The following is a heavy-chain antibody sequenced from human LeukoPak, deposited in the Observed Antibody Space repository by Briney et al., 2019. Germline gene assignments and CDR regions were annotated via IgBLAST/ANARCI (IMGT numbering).Heavy chain of an antibody. D-gene: IGHD4-17*01. Sequence: SETLCLTCTDSGGSISSYYWSWIRQPAGKGLEWIGRIYTTGSTNFNPSLKSRVTMSVDTSKNQFSLKLSSVTAADTAMYYCARDRVTVTDDAFDIWGQGTMVTVSS. CDR1: GGSISSYY. V-gene: IGHV4-4*07. CDR3: ARDRVTVTDDAFDI. CDR2: IYTTGST. J-gene: IGHJ3*02.